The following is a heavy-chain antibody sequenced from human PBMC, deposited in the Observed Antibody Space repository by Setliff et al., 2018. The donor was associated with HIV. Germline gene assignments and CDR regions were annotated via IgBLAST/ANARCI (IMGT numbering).Heavy chain of an antibody. J-gene: IGHJ4*02. CDR2: IKHSGST. D-gene: IGHD1-26*01. CDR3: ARGGFKWSGSYADY. V-gene: IGHV4-34*01. CDR1: GGSFSDYY. Sequence: SETLSLTCAVHGGSFSDYYWTWIRQPPGKGLEWIGEIKHSGSTNYNPSLKSRVTISVDTAKSQFSLNLTSVTAADTAVYYCARGGFKWSGSYADYWGQGTLVTVLL.